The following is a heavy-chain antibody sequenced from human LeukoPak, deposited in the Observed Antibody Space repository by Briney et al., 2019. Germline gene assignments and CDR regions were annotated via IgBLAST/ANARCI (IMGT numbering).Heavy chain of an antibody. D-gene: IGHD3-16*01. CDR3: ASGGGGVLGSAFDI. V-gene: IGHV4-4*07. J-gene: IGHJ3*02. CDR1: GGSISSYY. Sequence: PSQTLSLTCTVSGGSISSYYWSWIRQPAGKGLEWIGRIYTSGSTNYNPSLKSRVTMSVDTSKNQFSLKLSSVTAADTAVYYCASGGGGVLGSAFDIWGQGTMVTVSS. CDR2: IYTSGST.